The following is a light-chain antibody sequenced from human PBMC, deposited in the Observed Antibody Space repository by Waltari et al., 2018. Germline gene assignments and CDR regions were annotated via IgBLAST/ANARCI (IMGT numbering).Light chain of an antibody. Sequence: QSALTQPRSVSRCPGQSVTLSCTGTSRDIGGSNYVSWYQQHPGKAPKPIIFVVTKRPSGVPDRFSGSKAGNTASLTISGLQAGDEAVYFCCSYAGKYTSVFGAGTKVTVL. CDR3: CSYAGKYTSV. V-gene: IGLV2-11*01. J-gene: IGLJ2*01. CDR2: VVT. CDR1: SRDIGGSNY.